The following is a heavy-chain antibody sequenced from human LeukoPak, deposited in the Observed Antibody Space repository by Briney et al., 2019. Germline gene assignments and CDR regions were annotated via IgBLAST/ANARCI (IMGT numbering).Heavy chain of an antibody. Sequence: ASVKVSCKASGYTFTGYYMHWVRQAPGQGLEWMGWINPNSGGTNYAQKFQGRVTMTRGTSISTAYMELSRLRSDDTAVYCCARGSIVGATFDYFDYWGQGTLVTVSS. CDR3: ARGSIVGATFDYFDY. J-gene: IGHJ4*02. CDR1: GYTFTGYY. V-gene: IGHV1-2*02. D-gene: IGHD1-26*01. CDR2: INPNSGGT.